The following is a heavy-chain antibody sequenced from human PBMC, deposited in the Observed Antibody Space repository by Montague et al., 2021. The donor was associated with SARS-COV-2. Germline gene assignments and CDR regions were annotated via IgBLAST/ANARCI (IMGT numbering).Heavy chain of an antibody. Sequence: SETLSLTCTVSGGSTSSSSYYWGWIRQPPGKGLEWIGSIYYSGSTYYXPSLKSRVTISVDTSKNQFSLELSSVTAADTAVYYCARVGRQQLVRLSGMDVWGQGTTVTVSS. CDR2: IYYSGST. J-gene: IGHJ6*02. CDR1: GGSTSSSSYY. V-gene: IGHV4-39*07. D-gene: IGHD6-13*01. CDR3: ARVGRQQLVRLSGMDV.